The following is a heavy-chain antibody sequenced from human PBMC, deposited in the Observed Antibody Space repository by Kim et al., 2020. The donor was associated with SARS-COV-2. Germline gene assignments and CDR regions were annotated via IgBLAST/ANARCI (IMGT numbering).Heavy chain of an antibody. Sequence: SETLSLTCTVSGGSISSYYWSWIRQPPGKGLEWIGYIYYSGSTNYNPSLKSRVTISVDTSKNQFSLKLSSVTAADTAVYYCARSTSSNYDILTGYYTPIDYWGQGTLVTVSS. J-gene: IGHJ4*02. D-gene: IGHD3-9*01. CDR3: ARSTSSNYDILTGYYTPIDY. CDR1: GGSISSYY. V-gene: IGHV4-59*13. CDR2: IYYSGST.